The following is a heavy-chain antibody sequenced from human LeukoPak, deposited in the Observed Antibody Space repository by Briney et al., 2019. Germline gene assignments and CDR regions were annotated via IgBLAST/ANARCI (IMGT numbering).Heavy chain of an antibody. CDR3: AEGMDYYDTSSYRDSNYYFYGLDV. Sequence: GRSLRLSCVASGFAFSGYGMHWVRQAPGKGLEGMALISYDESIKYYAESVKGRFTISRDNSKNTLYLEMNSVGAEDTAVYHCAEGMDYYDTSSYRDSNYYFYGLDVWGQGTTVTVSS. CDR1: GFAFSGYG. J-gene: IGHJ6*02. CDR2: ISYDESIK. V-gene: IGHV3-30*03. D-gene: IGHD3-22*01.